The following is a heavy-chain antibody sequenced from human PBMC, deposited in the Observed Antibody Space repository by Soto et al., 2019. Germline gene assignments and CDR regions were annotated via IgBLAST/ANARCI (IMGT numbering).Heavy chain of an antibody. D-gene: IGHD3-10*01. V-gene: IGHV1-69*13. J-gene: IGHJ6*02. CDR2: IIPIFGTA. CDR1: GGTLRSYA. Sequence: SVKVSCKASGGTLRSYAISWVRQAPGKGLKWMGGIIPIFGTANYAQKFQGRVTITADESTSTAYMELSSLRSEDTAVYYCARDSPYYGSGSYPSYYYGMNVWGQGTTVTVSS. CDR3: ARDSPYYGSGSYPSYYYGMNV.